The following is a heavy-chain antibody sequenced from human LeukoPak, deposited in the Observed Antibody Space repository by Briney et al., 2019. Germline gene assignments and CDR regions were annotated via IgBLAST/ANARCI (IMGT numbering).Heavy chain of an antibody. CDR1: GGSISSYY. CDR3: ATEIQNIAGRVY. J-gene: IGHJ4*02. CDR2: IYYSGST. V-gene: IGHV4-59*08. D-gene: IGHD6-6*01. Sequence: SETLSLTCTVSGGSISSYYWSWIRQPPGKGLEWIGYIYYSGSTNYNPSLKSRVTISVDTSKNQFSLKLSSVTAADTAVYYCATEIQNIAGRVYWGQGTLVTVSS.